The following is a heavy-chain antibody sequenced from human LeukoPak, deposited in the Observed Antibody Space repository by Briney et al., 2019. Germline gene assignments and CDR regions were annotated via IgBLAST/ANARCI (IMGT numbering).Heavy chain of an antibody. V-gene: IGHV4-59*01. CDR2: IYYSGST. CDR1: GGSISSYY. J-gene: IGHJ4*02. Sequence: SETLSLTCTVSGGSISSYYWSWIRQPPGKGLEWIGYIYYSGSTNYNPSLKSRVTISVDTSKNQFSLKLSSVTAADTAVYYCARSFGWLLHIDYWGQGTLVTVSS. CDR3: ARSFGWLLHIDY. D-gene: IGHD3-22*01.